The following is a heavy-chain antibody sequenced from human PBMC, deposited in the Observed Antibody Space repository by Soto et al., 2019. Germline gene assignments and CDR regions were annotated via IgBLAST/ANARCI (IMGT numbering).Heavy chain of an antibody. D-gene: IGHD2-2*01. V-gene: IGHV1-69*01. CDR1: GGTFSSFA. CDR3: VRVRDVVVVPDYGMDV. Sequence: QVQLLQSGAEVRKPGSSVKVSCKASGGTFSSFAISWVRQAPGQGLEWMGGIIPIFATTNYAQKFQGRVTITADESTSTAYMELGSLRSEDTAVYYCVRVRDVVVVPDYGMDVWGQGTTVTVSS. J-gene: IGHJ6*02. CDR2: IIPIFATT.